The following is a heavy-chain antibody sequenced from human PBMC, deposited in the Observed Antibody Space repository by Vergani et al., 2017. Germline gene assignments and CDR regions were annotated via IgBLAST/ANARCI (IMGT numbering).Heavy chain of an antibody. V-gene: IGHV1-69*01. CDR3: ARAGGEITISYYYCSIDG. Sequence: QVQLVQSGAEVKKPGSSVKFSCKASGGTFSSYAISWVRQAPGQGLEWMGGILPIFGTANYAQKFQGRVTITADESTSTAYMELRSLRSEDTAVYYFARAGGEITISYYYCSIDGWRKGTTVTVSS. CDR2: ILPIFGTA. J-gene: IGHJ6*03. D-gene: IGHD3-3*01. CDR1: GGTFSSYA.